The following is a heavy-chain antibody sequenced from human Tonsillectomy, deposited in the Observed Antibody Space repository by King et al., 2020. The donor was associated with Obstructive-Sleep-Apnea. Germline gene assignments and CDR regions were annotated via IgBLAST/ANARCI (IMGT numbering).Heavy chain of an antibody. CDR2: ISWNSGSI. CDR1: GFTFDDYA. CDR3: VKDKNSGWYVDYFDY. D-gene: IGHD6-19*01. V-gene: IGHV3-9*01. J-gene: IGHJ4*02. Sequence: VQLVESGGGLVQPGRSLRLSCAASGFTFDDYAMHWVRQAPGKGLEWVSGISWNSGSIGYADSVKGRFTISRDNARSSLYLEMNSLRVEDTAFYYCVKDKNSGWYVDYFDYWGQGTLVTVPS.